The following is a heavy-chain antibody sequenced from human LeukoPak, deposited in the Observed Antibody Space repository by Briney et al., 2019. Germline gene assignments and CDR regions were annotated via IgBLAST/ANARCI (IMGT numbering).Heavy chain of an antibody. CDR1: GGSFSSYY. J-gene: IGHJ4*02. CDR3: ARDGKGYLQDFDC. Sequence: SETLSLTCAVYGGSFSSYYWSWIRQPPGKGLEWIGYIYYSGSTNYNPSLKSRVTMSVDTSKNQFSLKLSSVTAADTAVYYCARDGKGYLQDFDCWGQGSLVTVSS. D-gene: IGHD5-18*01. CDR2: IYYSGST. V-gene: IGHV4-59*12.